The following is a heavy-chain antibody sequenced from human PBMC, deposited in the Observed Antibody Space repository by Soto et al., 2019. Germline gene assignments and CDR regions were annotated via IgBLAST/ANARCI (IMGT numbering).Heavy chain of an antibody. CDR3: AKAYFETNGPYFFDY. Sequence: VQLLESGGGLVQPGGSLRLSCAASEFIFNNYAMNWVRQAPVKGLEWVSAIRNSGGFTYYADSVKGRFTISRDNSKNTLYLHMNSLRAEDTALYYCAKAYFETNGPYFFDYWGQGTLVTVSS. CDR1: EFIFNNYA. V-gene: IGHV3-23*01. CDR2: IRNSGGFT. D-gene: IGHD1-26*01. J-gene: IGHJ4*02.